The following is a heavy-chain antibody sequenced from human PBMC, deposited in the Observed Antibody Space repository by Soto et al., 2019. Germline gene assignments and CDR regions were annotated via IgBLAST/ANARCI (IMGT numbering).Heavy chain of an antibody. CDR1: GFTFSSYA. CDR3: ARDPIPYIVVVVAAMGNWFDP. CDR2: ISYDGSNK. J-gene: IGHJ5*02. D-gene: IGHD2-15*01. V-gene: IGHV3-30-3*01. Sequence: QVQLVESGGGVVQPGRSLRLSCAASGFTFSSYAMHWVRQAPGKGLEWVAVISYDGSNKYYADSVKGRFTISRDNSKNTLYLQMNSLRAEDTAVYYCARDPIPYIVVVVAAMGNWFDPWGQGTLVTVSS.